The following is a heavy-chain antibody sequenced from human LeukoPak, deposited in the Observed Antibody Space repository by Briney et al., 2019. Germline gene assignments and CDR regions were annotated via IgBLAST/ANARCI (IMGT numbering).Heavy chain of an antibody. D-gene: IGHD5-18*01. CDR2: ISYDGTNK. CDR3: AKSHIQLWLQGPFDY. J-gene: IGHJ4*02. CDR1: GFTFSNYG. Sequence: GGSLRLSCAGSGFTFSNYGMHWVRQAPGKGPEWVAVISYDGTNKYYADSVKGRFTISRDNSKNTVYLQMNSLRAEDTAVYYCAKSHIQLWLQGPFDYWGQGTLVTVSS. V-gene: IGHV3-30*18.